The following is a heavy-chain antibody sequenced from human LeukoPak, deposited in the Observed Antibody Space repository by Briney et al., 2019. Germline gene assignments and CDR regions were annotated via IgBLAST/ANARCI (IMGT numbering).Heavy chain of an antibody. V-gene: IGHV3-30*02. CDR1: GFTFSSYG. CDR2: IRYDGSNK. J-gene: IGHJ4*02. CDR3: ANLNLGYCSSTSCSGPPWADY. D-gene: IGHD2-2*01. Sequence: PGGSLRLSCAASGFTFSSYGMHWVRQAPGKGLEWVAFIRYDGSNKYYADSVKGRFTISRDNSKNTLYLQMNSLRAEDTAVYYGANLNLGYCSSTSCSGPPWADYWGQGTLVTVSS.